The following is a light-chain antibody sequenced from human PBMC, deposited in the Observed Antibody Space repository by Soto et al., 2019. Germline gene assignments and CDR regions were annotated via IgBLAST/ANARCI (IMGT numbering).Light chain of an antibody. CDR2: KAS. CDR3: QQYKSYSQSWT. J-gene: IGKJ1*01. CDR1: QSISSW. Sequence: DIQMTQSPSTLSASVGDRVTITCRASQSISSWLAWYQQKPGKAPKLLIYKASSLESGVPSRFSGSGSGTEFTLTISSLQPDDFATYYCQQYKSYSQSWTFGQGTKVDSK. V-gene: IGKV1-5*03.